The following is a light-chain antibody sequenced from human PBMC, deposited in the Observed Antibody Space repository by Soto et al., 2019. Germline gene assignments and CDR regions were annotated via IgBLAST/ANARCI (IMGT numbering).Light chain of an antibody. CDR3: QQYMSYS. Sequence: DIQMTQSPPSVSASVGDRVTITCRASQDVGKWLAWYQQKPGKAPTLLIHGASSLQSGVPPRYSGSGYGTDFTLTISSLQPEDFATYYCQQYMSYSFGQGTKVEIK. V-gene: IGKV1-12*01. CDR1: QDVGKW. J-gene: IGKJ1*01. CDR2: GAS.